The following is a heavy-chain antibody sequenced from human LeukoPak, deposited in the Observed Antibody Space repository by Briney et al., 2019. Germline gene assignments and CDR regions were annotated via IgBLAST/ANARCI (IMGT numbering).Heavy chain of an antibody. V-gene: IGHV1-2*02. J-gene: IGHJ1*01. CDR1: GYIFTDYY. CDR2: INPNSGDT. Sequence: GASVKVSCKASGYIFTDYYMHWVRQAPGQGLEWLGWINPNSGDTNYAQKFQGRVTMTRDTSITTVYMELRSLRSDDTAVYYCASQTIDYGGNSGDGYFQHWGQGTLVTVSS. D-gene: IGHD4-23*01. CDR3: ASQTIDYGGNSGDGYFQH.